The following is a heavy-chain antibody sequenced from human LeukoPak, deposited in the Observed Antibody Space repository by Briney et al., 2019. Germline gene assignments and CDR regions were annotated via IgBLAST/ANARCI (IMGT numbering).Heavy chain of an antibody. Sequence: ASVKVSCKTSGSTLIAYYLHWVRQAPGQGLEWVGWINPKNGGSNYAQKFQGRVTMTRDRSISTAYMELSRLTSDDTAVYYCARGRGYSYGYGDYWGQGTLVTVSS. J-gene: IGHJ4*02. CDR1: GSTLIAYY. V-gene: IGHV1-2*02. CDR3: ARGRGYSYGYGDY. D-gene: IGHD5-18*01. CDR2: INPKNGGS.